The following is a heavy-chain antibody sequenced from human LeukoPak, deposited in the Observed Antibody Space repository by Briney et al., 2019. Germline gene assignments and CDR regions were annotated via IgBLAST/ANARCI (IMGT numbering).Heavy chain of an antibody. V-gene: IGHV1-46*01. CDR2: INPSGGSQ. CDR3: ARDSRPSYDSSGYYYPGDY. CDR1: GYTFTSYY. J-gene: IGHJ4*02. Sequence: ASVKVSCKASGYTFTSYYMHWVRHAPGQGLEWMAIINPSGGSQSYTHKFQGRVTITRDTSTSTVYMELSSLRSEDTAVYYCARDSRPSYDSSGYYYPGDYWGQGTLVTVSS. D-gene: IGHD3-22*01.